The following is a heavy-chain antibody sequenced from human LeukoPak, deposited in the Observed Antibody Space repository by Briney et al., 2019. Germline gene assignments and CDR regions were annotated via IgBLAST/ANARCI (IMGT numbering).Heavy chain of an antibody. CDR3: ARTYCTNGVCYGGGFDY. CDR1: GYTFTGYY. D-gene: IGHD2-8*01. V-gene: IGHV1-18*04. CDR2: ISAYNGNT. Sequence: GASVKVSCKASGYTFTGYYMHWVRQAPGQGLEWMGWISAYNGNTNYAQKLQGRVTMTTDTSTSTAYMELRSLRSDDTAVYYCARTYCTNGVCYGGGFDYWGQGTLVTVSS. J-gene: IGHJ4*02.